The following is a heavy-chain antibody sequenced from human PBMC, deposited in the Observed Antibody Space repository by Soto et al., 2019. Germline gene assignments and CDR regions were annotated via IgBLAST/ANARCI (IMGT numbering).Heavy chain of an antibody. CDR3: ARNHEYSSSSWFDP. CDR1: GYTFTSYA. J-gene: IGHJ5*02. Sequence: ASVKVSCKASGYTFTSYAMHWVRQAPGQRLEWMGWINAGNGNTKYSQKFQGKVTITKDTSASTAYMELSSLRSEDTAVYYCARNHEYSSSSWFDPWGQGTLVTVSS. V-gene: IGHV1-3*01. CDR2: INAGNGNT. D-gene: IGHD6-6*01.